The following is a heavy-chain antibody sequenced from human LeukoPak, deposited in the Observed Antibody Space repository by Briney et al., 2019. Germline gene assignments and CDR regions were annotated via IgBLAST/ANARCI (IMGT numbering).Heavy chain of an antibody. CDR1: GFTFSSYA. D-gene: IGHD3-10*01. CDR3: AKGMVRGQSPYYYYGIDV. CDR2: INGSGGST. J-gene: IGHJ6*02. V-gene: IGHV3-23*01. Sequence: GGSLRLSCAASGFTFSSYAMTWVRQAPGKGLEWVSAINGSGGSTYYADSVKSRFTISRDNSKNTLYLQMNSLRAEDTAVYYCAKGMVRGQSPYYYYGIDVWGQGTTVTVSS.